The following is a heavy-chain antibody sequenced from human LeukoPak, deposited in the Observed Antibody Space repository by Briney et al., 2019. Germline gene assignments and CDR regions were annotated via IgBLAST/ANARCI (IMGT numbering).Heavy chain of an antibody. J-gene: IGHJ6*03. CDR1: GGSISSYY. Sequence: SETLSLTCIVSGGSISSYYWSWLRQPPGKGLEWIGYIYYRGSTNYNPSLKSRVTISVDTSKNQFSLKLSSVTAADTAVYYCARTTEAHSWRTRYYDYYMDVWGKGTTVTVSS. D-gene: IGHD6-13*01. CDR2: IYYRGST. CDR3: ARTTEAHSWRTRYYDYYMDV. V-gene: IGHV4-59*01.